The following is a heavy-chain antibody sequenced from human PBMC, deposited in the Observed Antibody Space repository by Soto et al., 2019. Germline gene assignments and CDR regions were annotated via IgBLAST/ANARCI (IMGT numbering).Heavy chain of an antibody. CDR3: ARHRRYYDSSGYPEYFQH. CDR1: GGSINSGGYY. Sequence: SETLSLTCTVSGGSINSGGYYWSWIRQHPGKGLEWIGYIYNSGSTYYNPSLKSRVTISVDTSKNQFSLKLSSVTAADTAVYYCARHRRYYDSSGYPEYFQHWGQGTLVTVSS. CDR2: IYNSGST. V-gene: IGHV4-31*03. J-gene: IGHJ1*01. D-gene: IGHD3-22*01.